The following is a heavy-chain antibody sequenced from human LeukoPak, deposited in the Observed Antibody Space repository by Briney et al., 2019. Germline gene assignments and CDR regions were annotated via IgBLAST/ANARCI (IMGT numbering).Heavy chain of an antibody. CDR1: GGSFSGYY. CDR2: INHSGST. CDR3: ASRYGSGSSGTFDY. J-gene: IGHJ4*02. Sequence: SETLSLTCAVYGGSFSGYYWSWIRQPPGKGLEWIGEINHSGSTNYNPSLKSRVTISVDTSKNQFSLKLSSVTAADTAVYYCASRYGSGSSGTFDYWGQGTLVTVSS. D-gene: IGHD3-10*01. V-gene: IGHV4-34*01.